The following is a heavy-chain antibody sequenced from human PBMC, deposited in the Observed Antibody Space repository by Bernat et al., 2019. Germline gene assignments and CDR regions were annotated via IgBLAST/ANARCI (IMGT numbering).Heavy chain of an antibody. V-gene: IGHV5-51*01. CDR2: IYPGDSDT. Sequence: EVQLVQSGAEVKKPGESLKISCKGSGYSFTSYWIGWVRQMPGKGLEWMGIIYPGDSDTRYSPSFQGQVTISADKSSSTAYLQWSSLKASDTARDYGARKHYGDYTSSSGMDVWGQGTKVTVSS. CDR3: ARKHYGDYTSSSGMDV. D-gene: IGHD4-17*01. CDR1: GYSFTSYW. J-gene: IGHJ6*02.